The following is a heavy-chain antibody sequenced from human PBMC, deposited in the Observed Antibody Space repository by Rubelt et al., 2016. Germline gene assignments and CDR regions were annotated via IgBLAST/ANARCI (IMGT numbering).Heavy chain of an antibody. D-gene: IGHD3-10*01. Sequence: QVQLVQSGAEVKKPGASVKVSCKASGYTFTSYGISWVRQAPGQGLEWMGWISAYNDNTNYAQKLQGRGTMTTEPSTGTAYLRLRSLRSDDTAVYYCARCYGSGSYGNWFDPWGQGTLVTVSS. CDR1: GYTFTSYG. CDR3: ARCYGSGSYGNWFDP. CDR2: ISAYNDNT. J-gene: IGHJ5*02. V-gene: IGHV1-18*01.